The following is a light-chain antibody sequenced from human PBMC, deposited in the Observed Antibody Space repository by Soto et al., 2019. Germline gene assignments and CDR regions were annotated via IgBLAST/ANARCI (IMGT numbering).Light chain of an antibody. Sequence: QSVLTQPPSVSGAPGQRVTISCTGSSSNIGAQYDVHWYQQLPGTAPKLLIYSNANRPSGVPDRFSGSKSGPSASLAITGLQTEDEADYYCQSYDSSLSAYVFGAGTQLTVL. J-gene: IGLJ1*01. CDR3: QSYDSSLSAYV. CDR1: SSNIGAQYD. V-gene: IGLV1-40*01. CDR2: SNA.